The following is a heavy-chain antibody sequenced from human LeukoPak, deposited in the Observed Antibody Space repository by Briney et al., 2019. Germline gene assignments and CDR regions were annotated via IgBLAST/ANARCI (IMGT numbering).Heavy chain of an antibody. CDR2: IYYSGST. J-gene: IGHJ4*02. CDR1: GGSISSSSYY. V-gene: IGHV4-39*01. CDR3: ARLNYYYDSSGYYPSSPFDY. Sequence: PSETLSLTCTASGGSISSSSYYWGWIRQPPGKGLEWIGSIYYSGSTYYNPSLKSRVTISVDTSKNQFSLKLSSVTAADTAVYYCARLNYYYDSSGYYPSSPFDYWGQGTLVTVSS. D-gene: IGHD3-22*01.